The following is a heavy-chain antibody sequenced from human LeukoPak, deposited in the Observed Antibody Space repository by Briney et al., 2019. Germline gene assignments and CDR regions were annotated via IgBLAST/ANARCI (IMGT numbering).Heavy chain of an antibody. J-gene: IGHJ5*02. CDR2: IYTSGST. Sequence: SETLSLTCTVSGGSISSYYWSWIRQPAGKGLEWIGRIYTSGSTNYNPSLKSRVTMSVDTSKNQFSLKLSSVTAADTAVYYCARGGRYRSSWYWFDPWGQGTLVTVSP. D-gene: IGHD6-13*01. V-gene: IGHV4-4*07. CDR1: GGSISSYY. CDR3: ARGGRYRSSWYWFDP.